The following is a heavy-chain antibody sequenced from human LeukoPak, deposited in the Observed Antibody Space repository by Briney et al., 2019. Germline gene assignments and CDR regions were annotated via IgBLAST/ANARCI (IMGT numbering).Heavy chain of an antibody. J-gene: IGHJ4*02. D-gene: IGHD1-1*01. V-gene: IGHV4-4*02. CDR1: GDSIGSNKW. Sequence: SETLSLTCAVSGDSIGSNKWWTWVRQPPGQGLEWIGEIHHSGRLNYSPSLKSRVTISVDKSKNHFSLNLNSITPADTAIYYCARGGDWKFDYWGQGALVTVSS. CDR2: IHHSGRL. CDR3: ARGGDWKFDY.